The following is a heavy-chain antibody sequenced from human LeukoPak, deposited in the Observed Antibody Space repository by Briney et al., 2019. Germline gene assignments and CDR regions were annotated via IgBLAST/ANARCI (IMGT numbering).Heavy chain of an antibody. D-gene: IGHD4-17*01. CDR3: ARDPSTVTSNDVFDI. CDR1: GGSITSTSYY. V-gene: IGHV4-39*07. J-gene: IGHJ3*02. CDR2: IYYSGST. Sequence: WETLSLTCSVSGGSITSTSYYWGWIRQPPGKGLEWIANIYYSGSTYYNPSLKSRVTISVDTSKNQFSLKLSSVTSADTAVYYCARDPSTVTSNDVFDIWGQGTMVTVSS.